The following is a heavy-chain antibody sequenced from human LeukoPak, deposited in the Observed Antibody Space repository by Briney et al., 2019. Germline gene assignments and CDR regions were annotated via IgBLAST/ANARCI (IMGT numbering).Heavy chain of an antibody. CDR3: ARDEGHYYGSGSYFPVTENWFDP. Sequence: SVKVPCKASGGTFSSYAISWVRQAPGQGLEWMGGIIPIFGTANYAQKFQGRVTITADESTSTAYMELSSLRSEDTAVYYCARDEGHYYGSGSYFPVTENWFDPWGQGTLVTVSS. V-gene: IGHV1-69*13. D-gene: IGHD3-10*01. CDR1: GGTFSSYA. CDR2: IIPIFGTA. J-gene: IGHJ5*02.